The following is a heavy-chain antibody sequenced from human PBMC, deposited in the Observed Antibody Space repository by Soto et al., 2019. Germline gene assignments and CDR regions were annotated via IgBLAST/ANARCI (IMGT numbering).Heavy chain of an antibody. CDR2: ISGSGGST. CDR1: GFTFSSYG. CDR3: ARGGITMTVVVIDAFDI. V-gene: IGHV3-23*01. D-gene: IGHD3-22*01. J-gene: IGHJ3*02. Sequence: GGSLRLSCAASGFTFSSYGMSWVRQSPGKGLEWVSVISGSGGSTYYADSVKGRFTISRDNSKNTLYLQMNSLRAEDTAVYYCARGGITMTVVVIDAFDIWGQGTMVTVSS.